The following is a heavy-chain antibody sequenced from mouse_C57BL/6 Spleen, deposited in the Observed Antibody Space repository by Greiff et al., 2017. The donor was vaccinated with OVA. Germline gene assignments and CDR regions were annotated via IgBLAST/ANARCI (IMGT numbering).Heavy chain of an antibody. V-gene: IGHV1-72*01. CDR1: GYTFTSYW. CDR2: IDPNSGGT. CDR3: ARETVVDWYFDV. J-gene: IGHJ1*03. D-gene: IGHD1-1*01. Sequence: QVQLQQSGAELVKPGASVTLSCKASGYTFTSYWMHWVKQRPGRGLEWIGRIDPNSGGTKYNEKFKSKATLTVDKSSSTAYMQLSSLTSEDSAVDYGARETVVDWYFDVWGTETTVTVCS.